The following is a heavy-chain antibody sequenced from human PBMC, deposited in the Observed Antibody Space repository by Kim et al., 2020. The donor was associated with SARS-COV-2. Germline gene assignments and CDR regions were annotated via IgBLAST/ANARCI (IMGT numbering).Heavy chain of an antibody. Sequence: ASVKVSCKASGFILTFYYMHWVRQAPGQGLEWMGIINLSGGSTTYAQKFQGRVTMTSDASTSTAYMELSSLKSVDTAVYYCARVGSINSLNWFDPWGQGTLVTVSS. CDR2: INLSGGST. J-gene: IGHJ5*02. V-gene: IGHV1-46*01. CDR1: GFILTFYY. CDR3: ARVGSINSLNWFDP. D-gene: IGHD3-16*01.